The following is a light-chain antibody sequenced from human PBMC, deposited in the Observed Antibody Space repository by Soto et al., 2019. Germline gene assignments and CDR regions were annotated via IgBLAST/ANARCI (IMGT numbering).Light chain of an antibody. CDR1: QSISSW. CDR2: DVS. J-gene: IGKJ1*01. CDR3: QQSNAFWT. V-gene: IGKV1-5*01. Sequence: DIQMTQSPSTLSASVGDRVTITCRASQSISSWLAWYQQKPGKAPKLLIYDVSSLGSGVPSRFFGSGSGTEFTLTISSMQPDDFATYYCQQSNAFWTLGQGTKVDIK.